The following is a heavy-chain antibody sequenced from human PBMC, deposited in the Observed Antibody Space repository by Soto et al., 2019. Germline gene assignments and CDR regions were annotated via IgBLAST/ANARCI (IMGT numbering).Heavy chain of an antibody. J-gene: IGHJ6*02. CDR2: IFWDDDQ. Sequence: QITLKESGPTLVKPTQTLTLTCTFSGFSLNSNGVGVAWIRQSPGKALEWLAVIFWDDDQRYSPSLEGRLTITKETSKNQVVLTLANVGPVDAGTYFCALSRMHIHYFYNGMDVWGQGTTVTVS. CDR1: GFSLNSNGVG. CDR3: ALSRMHIHYFYNGMDV. V-gene: IGHV2-5*02.